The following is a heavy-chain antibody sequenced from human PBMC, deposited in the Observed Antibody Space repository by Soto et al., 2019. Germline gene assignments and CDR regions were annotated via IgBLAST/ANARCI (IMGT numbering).Heavy chain of an antibody. J-gene: IGHJ4*02. CDR2: ISAGGVTT. Sequence: LRLSCAASGFSFGSFAMIWVRQAPRKGLEWVSAISAGGVTTYYTDSVKGRYTSSRDNSKNTLFLQMNSLRVEDTAVYYCVKATQDTTYFDYWGQGTLVTVSS. CDR3: VKATQDTTYFDY. CDR1: GFSFGSFA. V-gene: IGHV3-23*01. D-gene: IGHD1-1*01.